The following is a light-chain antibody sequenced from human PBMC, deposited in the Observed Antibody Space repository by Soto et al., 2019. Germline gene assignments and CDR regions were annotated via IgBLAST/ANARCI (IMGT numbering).Light chain of an antibody. CDR1: QSVNSN. J-gene: IGKJ4*01. CDR2: EAS. CDR3: QQYNKWPLT. Sequence: EIVMTQSPATLSVSPGERATLSCRASQSVNSNLAWYQQKPGQTPRLLIYEASTRATGIPVRFSGSGSGTEFTLTISSLQSEDFAVYYCQQYNKWPLTFGGGTTVEIK. V-gene: IGKV3-15*01.